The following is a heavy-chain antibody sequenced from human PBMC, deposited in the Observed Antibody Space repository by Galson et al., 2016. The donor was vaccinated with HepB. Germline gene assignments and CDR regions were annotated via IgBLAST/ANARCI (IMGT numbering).Heavy chain of an antibody. CDR2: INPNTGDT. D-gene: IGHD3-22*01. J-gene: IGHJ4*02. CDR3: ARLNYYDKYSYPAGFDY. V-gene: IGHV1-2*04. CDR1: GYTFTDYY. Sequence: SVKVSCKASGYTFTDYYMHWVRQAPGQGLEWVGWINPNTGDTNYAQKFQGWVTMTRDTSISTAYMDLRRLRSDDTAMYYCARLNYYDKYSYPAGFDYWGQGTLVTVSS.